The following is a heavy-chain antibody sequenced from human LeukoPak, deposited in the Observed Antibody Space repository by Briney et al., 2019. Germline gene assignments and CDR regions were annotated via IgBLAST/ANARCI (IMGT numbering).Heavy chain of an antibody. Sequence: GGSLRLSCAASGFTFSSYEMNRVRQAPGKGLEWVSYISSSGSTIYYADSVKGRFTISRDNAKNSLYLQMNSLRAEDTAVYYCARDPDYGDPDYWGQGTLVTVSS. CDR2: ISSSGSTI. V-gene: IGHV3-48*03. CDR3: ARDPDYGDPDY. D-gene: IGHD4-17*01. J-gene: IGHJ4*02. CDR1: GFTFSSYE.